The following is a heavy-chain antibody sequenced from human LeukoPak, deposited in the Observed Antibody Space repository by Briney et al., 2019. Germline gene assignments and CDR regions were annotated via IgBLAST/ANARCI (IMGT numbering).Heavy chain of an antibody. D-gene: IGHD2-2*01. Sequence: GGPLRLSRVGSGFNFMQYGMMWVRRAPGKGLEWVSTIHPSGINTHHADSVKGRFTISRDNSKNTLYLQMNSLRVEDTAIYYCARDPSTLLPTDDSWGQGTLVAVSS. CDR2: IHPSGINT. CDR1: GFNFMQYG. CDR3: ARDPSTLLPTDDS. V-gene: IGHV3-23*05. J-gene: IGHJ4*02.